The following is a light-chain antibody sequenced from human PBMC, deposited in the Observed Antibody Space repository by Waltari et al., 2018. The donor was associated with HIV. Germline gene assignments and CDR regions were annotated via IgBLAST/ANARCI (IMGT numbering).Light chain of an antibody. V-gene: IGLV3-1*01. J-gene: IGLJ3*02. CDR2: QDN. Sequence: SSEMTQPPSVSVSPGQTASITCSRDTLGDKYASWYQQKPGQSPVLVLYQDNKRPSGIPERFPGSNSGNTATLTISVTQAMDEADYSCQAWDSSTGGVFGGGTKLTVL. CDR3: QAWDSSTGGV. CDR1: TLGDKY.